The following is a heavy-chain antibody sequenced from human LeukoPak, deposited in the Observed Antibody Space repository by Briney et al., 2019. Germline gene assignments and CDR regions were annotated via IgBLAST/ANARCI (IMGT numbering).Heavy chain of an antibody. J-gene: IGHJ4*02. CDR2: IFHNGST. V-gene: IGHV4-38-2*02. D-gene: IGHD1-14*01. CDR3: ARDPTTASDY. CDR1: GYSIGTWYY. Sequence: SETLSLTCTVSGYSIGTWYYWGWIRQPPGKGLEWIGSIFHNGSTHYNPSLESRVTISLDTSKNQFSLKLSSVTAADTAVYYCARDPTTASDYWGQGTLVTVSS.